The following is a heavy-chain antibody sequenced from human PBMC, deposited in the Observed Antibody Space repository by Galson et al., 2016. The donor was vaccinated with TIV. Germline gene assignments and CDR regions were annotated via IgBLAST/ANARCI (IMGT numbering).Heavy chain of an antibody. Sequence: QSGAEVKKPGESLKISCKDSGYNFRSYWIAWVRQMPGKGFEWLGIIFPNDSVIRYSPYFRGLVTMSADKSTSTAYLQCSSLKASDTAMYYCARMSLLGALDVWGQGTMVIVSS. CDR2: IFPNDSVI. J-gene: IGHJ3*01. V-gene: IGHV5-51*03. D-gene: IGHD3-16*01. CDR1: GYNFRSYW. CDR3: ARMSLLGALDV.